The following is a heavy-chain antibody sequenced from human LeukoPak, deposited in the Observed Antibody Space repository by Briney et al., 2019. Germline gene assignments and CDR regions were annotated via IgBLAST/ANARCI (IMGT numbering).Heavy chain of an antibody. CDR2: ISYDGSNK. D-gene: IGHD2-2*01. CDR3: ARGDCSSTSCRGNDY. CDR1: GFTFSNYA. J-gene: IGHJ4*02. V-gene: IGHV3-30-3*01. Sequence: PGGSLRLSCAASGFTFSNYAMQWVRQTPGKGLEWVAVISYDGSNKYYADSVKGRFTISRDNSKNTLYLQMNSLRAEDTAVYYCARGDCSSTSCRGNDYWGQGTLVTVSS.